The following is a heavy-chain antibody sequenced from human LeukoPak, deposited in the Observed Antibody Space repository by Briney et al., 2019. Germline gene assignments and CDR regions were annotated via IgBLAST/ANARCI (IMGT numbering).Heavy chain of an antibody. CDR1: GFTFSTYW. CDR3: AREGVATTRFYYYYYMDV. V-gene: IGHV3-7*01. Sequence: PGGSLRLSCAASGFTFSTYWMTWVRQAPGKGLEWVANIKQDGSEKYYVDSVKGRFTISRDNSKNTLYLQMGSLRAEDMAVYYCAREGVATTRFYYYYYMDVWGKGTTVTISS. CDR2: IKQDGSEK. J-gene: IGHJ6*03. D-gene: IGHD5-12*01.